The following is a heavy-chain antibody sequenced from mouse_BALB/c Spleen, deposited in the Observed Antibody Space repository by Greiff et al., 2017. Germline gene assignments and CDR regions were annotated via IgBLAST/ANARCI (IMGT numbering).Heavy chain of an antibody. J-gene: IGHJ2*01. CDR2: IDTSDSYT. D-gene: IGHD2-3*01. V-gene: IGHV1-69*01. CDR3: ARCDGYY. Sequence: QVQLQQPGAELVMPGASVKMSCKASGYTFTDYWMHWVKQRPGQGLEWIGAIDTSDSYTSFNQKFKGKATLTVDESSSTAYMQLSSLTSEDSAVYYCARCDGYYWGQGTTLTVSS. CDR1: GYTFTDYW.